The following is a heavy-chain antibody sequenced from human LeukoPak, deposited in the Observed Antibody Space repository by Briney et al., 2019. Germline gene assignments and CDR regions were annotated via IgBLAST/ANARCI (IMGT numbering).Heavy chain of an antibody. CDR2: ISSSGSTI. J-gene: IGHJ3*02. CDR3: ARDSHAFDI. CDR1: GFTFSTYS. V-gene: IGHV3-48*04. Sequence: GGSLRLSCAVSGFTFSTYSMNWVRQAPGKGLEWVSYISSSGSTIYYADSVKGRFTISRDNAKNSLYLQMNSLRAEDTAVYYCARDSHAFDIWGQGTMVTVSS.